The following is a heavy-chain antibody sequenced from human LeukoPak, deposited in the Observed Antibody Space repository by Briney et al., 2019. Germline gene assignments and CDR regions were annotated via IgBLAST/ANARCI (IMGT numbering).Heavy chain of an antibody. CDR3: AAGGVYDLLDN. D-gene: IGHD2-8*01. CDR2: FDPENGET. CDR1: GYSLSELS. J-gene: IGHJ4*02. V-gene: IGHV1-24*01. Sequence: ASVKVSCKVSGYSLSELSMHWVRQAPGKGLEWMGGFDPENGETVYAQKFQGRVTMTEDTSTDTSYMELNSLKSEDTAVYYRAAGGVYDLLDNWGQGTLVTVSS.